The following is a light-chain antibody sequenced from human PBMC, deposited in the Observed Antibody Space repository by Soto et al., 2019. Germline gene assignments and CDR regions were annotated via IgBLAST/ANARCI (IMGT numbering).Light chain of an antibody. J-gene: IGKJ1*01. CDR2: WAS. Sequence: DIVMTQSPDSLAVSLGERATINCKSSQSLLHLAWYQQKPGQPPKLLIYWASTRESGVPDRFSGSGSGTHFTLTISSLQAEDVAVYYCQQYYTTPVTFGQGTKVEI. CDR3: QQYYTTPVT. CDR1: QSLLH. V-gene: IGKV4-1*01.